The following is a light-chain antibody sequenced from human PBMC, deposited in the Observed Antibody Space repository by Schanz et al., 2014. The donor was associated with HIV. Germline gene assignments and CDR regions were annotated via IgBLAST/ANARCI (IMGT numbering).Light chain of an antibody. J-gene: IGLJ2*01. CDR1: SSDVGGYNY. CDR2: DVS. Sequence: QSALTQPASVSGSPGQSITISCTGVSSDVGGYNYVSWYQQHPGKAPKLMIYDVSNRPSGVSNRFSGSKSGNTASLTISGLQSEDEADYYCSSYANTDTVLFGGGTKLTVL. V-gene: IGLV2-14*01. CDR3: SSYANTDTVL.